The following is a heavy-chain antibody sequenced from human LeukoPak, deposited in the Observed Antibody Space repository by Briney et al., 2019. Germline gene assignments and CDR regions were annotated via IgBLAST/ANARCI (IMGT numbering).Heavy chain of an antibody. D-gene: IGHD6-13*01. V-gene: IGHV1-18*01. Sequence: ASVKVSCKASGYTFTSYGISWVRQAPGQGLEWMGWISAYNGNTNYAQKLQGRVTMTTDTSTSTAYMELRSLRSDDTAVYYCARHGGASSSWYDYYYYYYMDVWGKGTTVTVSS. CDR2: ISAYNGNT. CDR1: GYTFTSYG. CDR3: ARHGGASSSWYDYYYYYYMDV. J-gene: IGHJ6*03.